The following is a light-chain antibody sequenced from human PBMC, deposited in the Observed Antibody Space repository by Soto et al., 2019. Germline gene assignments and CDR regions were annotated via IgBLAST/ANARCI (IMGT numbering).Light chain of an antibody. Sequence: DIQMTQSPSTLSASVGDRVTITCRASQSISNWLAWYQQKPGKAPKLLIYGASSLESGVPSRFSGSGSGTEFSLTISSLHPDDFATYYCQQYNSYSLFFGQGTKLEIK. CDR2: GAS. CDR3: QQYNSYSLF. CDR1: QSISNW. V-gene: IGKV1-5*01. J-gene: IGKJ2*01.